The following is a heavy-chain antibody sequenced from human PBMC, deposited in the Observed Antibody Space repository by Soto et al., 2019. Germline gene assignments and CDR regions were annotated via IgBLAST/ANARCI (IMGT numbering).Heavy chain of an antibody. CDR1: GGSVTSGGHY. J-gene: IGHJ5*02. Sequence: SETLSLTCTVSGGSVTSGGHYWIWIRQAPWKGLEWIGDIYYSGSTNYNPSLKSRVTISLDTSKNQFSLKMSSVTAADTAVYYCARDLLRYYDSSGYNYRWFDPWGQGTLVTV. V-gene: IGHV4-61*08. D-gene: IGHD3-22*01. CDR3: ARDLLRYYDSSGYNYRWFDP. CDR2: IYYSGST.